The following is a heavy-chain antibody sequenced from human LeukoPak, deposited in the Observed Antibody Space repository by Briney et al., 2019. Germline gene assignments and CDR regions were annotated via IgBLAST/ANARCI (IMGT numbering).Heavy chain of an antibody. Sequence: SETLSLTCTVSGDSINTYYWSWIRQPPGKGLEWIGYIYYRVTSDYNPSLKSRVTMSVDMSTSQISLKLSSVTAADTAVYYCARVGDGASDYWGQGTLVTVSS. CDR3: ARVGDGASDY. J-gene: IGHJ4*02. CDR1: GDSINTYY. V-gene: IGHV4-59*01. D-gene: IGHD2-21*02. CDR2: IYYRVTS.